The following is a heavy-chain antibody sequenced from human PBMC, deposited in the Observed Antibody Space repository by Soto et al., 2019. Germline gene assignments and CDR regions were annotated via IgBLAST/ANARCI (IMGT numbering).Heavy chain of an antibody. D-gene: IGHD3-10*01. CDR2: ISAYNGNT. J-gene: IGHJ4*02. V-gene: IGHV1-18*01. CDR1: GYTFTSYG. CDR3: ARDLFPELLLDC. Sequence: QVQLVQSGAEVKKPGASVKVSCKASGYTFTSYGISWVRQAPGQGLEWMGWISAYNGNTNYAQKLQGRVTMTTDTAPSTAYMELRSLRSADTAVYYWARDLFPELLLDCWGQGNLVTVSS.